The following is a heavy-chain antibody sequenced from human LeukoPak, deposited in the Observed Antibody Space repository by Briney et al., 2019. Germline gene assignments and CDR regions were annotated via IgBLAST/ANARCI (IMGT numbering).Heavy chain of an antibody. Sequence: GGSLRLSCVASGFTFSSYEMNWVRQAPGKGLEWVSFISTSDTIIYYADSVKGRFTTSRDNAKNSLYLQMNSLRAEDTAVYYCARDNKVVVGTHAFDIWGQGTMVTVSS. J-gene: IGHJ3*02. CDR3: ARDNKVVVGTHAFDI. D-gene: IGHD3-22*01. CDR2: ISTSDTII. CDR1: GFTFSSYE. V-gene: IGHV3-48*03.